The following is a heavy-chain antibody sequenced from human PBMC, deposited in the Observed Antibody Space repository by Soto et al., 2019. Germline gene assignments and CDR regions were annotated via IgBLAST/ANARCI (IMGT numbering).Heavy chain of an antibody. CDR1: GYTFTIYG. J-gene: IGHJ4*02. CDR3: VTSDWAW. V-gene: IGHV1-18*01. CDR2: ISPDNGNT. Sequence: ASVKVSCKASGYTFTIYGINWVRQAPGQGLEWMGWISPDNGNTNYAQKLQGRVTITTDTSTSTAYMELRSLTSRDTAIFYCVTSDWAWWGQGTQVTVSS. D-gene: IGHD3-9*01.